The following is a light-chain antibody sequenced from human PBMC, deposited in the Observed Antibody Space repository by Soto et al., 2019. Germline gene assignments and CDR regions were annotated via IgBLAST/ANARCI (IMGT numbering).Light chain of an antibody. CDR2: KAP. J-gene: IGKJ1*01. V-gene: IGKV1-5*03. CDR1: QSIGIW. Sequence: IQMTQSPSTLSASVGDRVAITCRASQSIGIWLAWYQKKPGKAPRFLIYKAPTLQTGVPSRFSGSGSGTEFTLTISSLQPDDFATYYCQQYNDYSWTFGQGTKVEIK. CDR3: QQYNDYSWT.